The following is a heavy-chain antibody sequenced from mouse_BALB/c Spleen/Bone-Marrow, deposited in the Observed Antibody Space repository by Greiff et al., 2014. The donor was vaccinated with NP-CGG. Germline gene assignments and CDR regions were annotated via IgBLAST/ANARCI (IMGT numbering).Heavy chain of an antibody. CDR2: IWAGGSI. CDR3: AREGRGSYGSSGYAMDY. CDR1: EFSLSSYG. V-gene: IGHV2-9*02. Sequence: VQLVESGPGLVAPSQSLSITCTVSEFSLSSYGVHWVRQPPGKGLEWLGVIWAGGSINYNSALMSRLSISKDNSKSRVFLKMKSLQNDDTAMYYCAREGRGSYGSSGYAMDYWGQGTSVTVSS. D-gene: IGHD1-1*01. J-gene: IGHJ4*01.